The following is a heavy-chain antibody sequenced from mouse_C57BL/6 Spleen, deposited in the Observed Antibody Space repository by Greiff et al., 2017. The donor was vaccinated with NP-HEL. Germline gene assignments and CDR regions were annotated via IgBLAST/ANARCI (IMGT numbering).Heavy chain of an antibody. V-gene: IGHV1-7*01. CDR2: INPSSGYT. CDR1: GYTFTSYW. CDR3: ARSYYSKALYFDV. D-gene: IGHD2-5*01. J-gene: IGHJ1*03. Sequence: QVQLQQSGAELAKPGASVKLSCKASGYTFTSYWMHWVKQRPGQGLEWIGYINPSSGYTKYNQKFKDKATLTADKSSSTAYMQLSSLTYEDSSVYYCARSYYSKALYFDVWGTGTTVTVSS.